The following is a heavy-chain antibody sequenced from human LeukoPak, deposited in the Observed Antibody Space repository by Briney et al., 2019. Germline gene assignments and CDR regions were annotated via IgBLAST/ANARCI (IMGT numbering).Heavy chain of an antibody. CDR1: GFTFSSYA. CDR3: AKDLTSWNY. Sequence: TGGSLRLSCSASGFTFSSYAMHWVRQAPGKGLEYVSATSSNGDNTYYADSVKGRFTISRGNSKNTLYLQMNSLRAEDTALYYCAKDLTSWNYWGQGTLVTVSS. V-gene: IGHV3-64*04. D-gene: IGHD2-2*01. J-gene: IGHJ4*02. CDR2: TSSNGDNT.